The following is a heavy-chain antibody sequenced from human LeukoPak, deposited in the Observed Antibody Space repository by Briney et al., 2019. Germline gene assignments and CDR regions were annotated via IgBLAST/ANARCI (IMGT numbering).Heavy chain of an antibody. Sequence: EASLKVSCKASGYTFTSYYMHWVRQAPGQGLEWMGIINPRGGSTSYAQKFQGRVTMTRDTSPSTVYMELSSLRSEDTAVYYCPRVVSYCSSISCYLHYFDYWGQGTLVTVSS. CDR3: PRVVSYCSSISCYLHYFDY. J-gene: IGHJ4*02. CDR2: INPRGGST. CDR1: GYTFTSYY. V-gene: IGHV1-46*01. D-gene: IGHD2-2*01.